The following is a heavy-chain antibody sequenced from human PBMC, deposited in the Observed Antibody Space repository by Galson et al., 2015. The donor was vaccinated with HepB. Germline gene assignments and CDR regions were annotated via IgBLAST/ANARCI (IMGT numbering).Heavy chain of an antibody. CDR2: ISYDGSDK. D-gene: IGHD3-3*01. CDR1: GFTFRNYG. J-gene: IGHJ3*02. CDR3: AKEAKAWSGYWKNAFDI. Sequence: SLRLSCAASGFTFRNYGIHWVRQAPGKGLEWVAVISYDGSDKYYADSVKGRFTISRDNSKNTLYLQMNSLRAEDTAVYYCAKEAKAWSGYWKNAFDIWGHGTMVTVSS. V-gene: IGHV3-30*18.